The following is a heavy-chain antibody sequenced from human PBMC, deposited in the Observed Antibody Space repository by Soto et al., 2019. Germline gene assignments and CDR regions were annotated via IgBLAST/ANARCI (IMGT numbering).Heavy chain of an antibody. V-gene: IGHV6-1*01. Sequence: QTLSLTCAISGDSVSSNSAAWNWIRQSPARGLEWLGRTYYRSKWYNDYVVSMKSRISINPDTSKNQFSLQLNSVTPEDTAVYYCARGTDSSFDSWGQGSPVTVSS. CDR1: GDSVSSNSAA. J-gene: IGHJ4*02. CDR2: TYYRSKWYN. D-gene: IGHD1-1*01. CDR3: ARGTDSSFDS.